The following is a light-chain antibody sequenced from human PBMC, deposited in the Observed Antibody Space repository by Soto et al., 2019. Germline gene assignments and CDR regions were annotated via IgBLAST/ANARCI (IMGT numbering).Light chain of an antibody. V-gene: IGLV1-44*01. CDR2: NDN. J-gene: IGLJ1*01. Sequence: QSVLTQPPSASGTPGQRVTISCSGSSSNIGSSSVNWYQQFPGTAPKLLIYNDNQWPSGVPDRFSGSKSGTSASLAINGLQSEDEADYYCATWDNSLRGYVFGTGTKVTVL. CDR1: SSNIGSSS. CDR3: ATWDNSLRGYV.